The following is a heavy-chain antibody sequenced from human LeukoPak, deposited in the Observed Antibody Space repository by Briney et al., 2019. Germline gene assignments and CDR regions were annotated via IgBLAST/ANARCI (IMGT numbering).Heavy chain of an antibody. CDR2: INWNGGST. Sequence: GGSLRLSCAASGFTFDDYGMSWVRQAPGKGLEWVSGINWNGGSTGYADSVKGRFTISRDNAKNSLYLQMNSLRGEDTAVYYCAKDRLVVAPAAMTSNFDYWGQGTLVTVSS. J-gene: IGHJ4*02. D-gene: IGHD2-2*01. CDR3: AKDRLVVAPAAMTSNFDY. CDR1: GFTFDDYG. V-gene: IGHV3-20*04.